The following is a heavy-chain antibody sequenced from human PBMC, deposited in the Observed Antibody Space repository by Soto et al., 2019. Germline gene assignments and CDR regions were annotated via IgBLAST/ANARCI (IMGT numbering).Heavy chain of an antibody. Sequence: EVQLLESGGGLVQPGGSLRLSCAASGFTFSSCAMTWVRQAPGKGLEWVSATSGSGGSTYYADSVKGRFTISRDNSKNTLYLQMNSLRAEDTAVYYCAKDQVDVVATSKDAFNVRGQGTMVAVSS. D-gene: IGHD5-12*01. CDR3: AKDQVDVVATSKDAFNV. V-gene: IGHV3-23*01. J-gene: IGHJ3*01. CDR2: TSGSGGST. CDR1: GFTFSSCA.